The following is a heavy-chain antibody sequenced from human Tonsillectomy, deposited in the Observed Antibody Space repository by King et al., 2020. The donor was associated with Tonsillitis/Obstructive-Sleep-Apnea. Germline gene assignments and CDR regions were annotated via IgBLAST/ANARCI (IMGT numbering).Heavy chain of an antibody. CDR3: ARRITYYDFWSGYHPKSQFDP. CDR1: GGSISSSSYY. Sequence: QPQESGPGLVKPSETLSLTCTVSGGSISSSSYYWGWIRQPPGKGLEWIGSIYYSGSTYYNPSLKSRVTISVDTSKNQFSLKLSSVTAADTAVYYCARRITYYDFWSGYHPKSQFDPWGQGTLVTVSS. V-gene: IGHV4-39*01. D-gene: IGHD3-3*01. CDR2: IYYSGST. J-gene: IGHJ5*02.